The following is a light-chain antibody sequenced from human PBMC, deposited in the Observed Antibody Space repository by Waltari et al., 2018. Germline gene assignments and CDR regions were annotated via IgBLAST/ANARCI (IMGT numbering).Light chain of an antibody. CDR1: QSVNVW. J-gene: IGKJ1*01. V-gene: IGKV1-5*03. Sequence: DVQMTQSPSTLSASVGDRVTLTCRASQSVNVWLAWYQQKQGKAPKLLIYKTSNLEKGVPSRFSGDGYGTEFTLTISSLQPDDFATYYCQHYSGSLRAFGQGTRVEVK. CDR2: KTS. CDR3: QHYSGSLRA.